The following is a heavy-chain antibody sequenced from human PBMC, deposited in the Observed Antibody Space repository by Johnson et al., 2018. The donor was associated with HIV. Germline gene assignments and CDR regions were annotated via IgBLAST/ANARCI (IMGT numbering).Heavy chain of an antibody. CDR3: ARGSRYTYDNDDAYLLHAFDF. D-gene: IGHD3-22*01. V-gene: IGHV3-30-3*01. J-gene: IGHJ3*01. Sequence: QVQLVESGGGVVQPGRSLRLSCAASGFTFSSYAMHWVRQAPGKGLEWVAVISYDGSNKYYADSVNGLFTISIDSSKNTLYLQMNSLRAEDTAVYYCARGSRYTYDNDDAYLLHAFDFWGQGTKVTVSS. CDR1: GFTFSSYA. CDR2: ISYDGSNK.